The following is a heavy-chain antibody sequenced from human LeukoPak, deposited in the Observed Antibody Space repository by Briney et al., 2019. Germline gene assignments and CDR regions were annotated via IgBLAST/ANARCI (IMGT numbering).Heavy chain of an antibody. CDR1: GFTFSNYA. D-gene: IGHD4-23*01. CDR2: IRGSGGST. CDR3: AKEGNCGVYWYFDL. J-gene: IGHJ2*01. V-gene: IGHV3-23*01. Sequence: PGGSLRLSCAASGFTFSNYAMSWVRQAPGKGLEWVSTIRGSGGSTYYADSVKGRFTISRDNSKSTLYLQMNSLRAEDTAEYYCAKEGNCGVYWYFDLWGRGTLVTVSS.